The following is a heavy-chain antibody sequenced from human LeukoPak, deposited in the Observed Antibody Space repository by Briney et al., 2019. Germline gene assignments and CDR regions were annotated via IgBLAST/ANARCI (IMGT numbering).Heavy chain of an antibody. J-gene: IGHJ4*02. CDR3: AKDPSRDYEGST. CDR1: GFTFSGYW. CDR2: INQGETEK. D-gene: IGHD4-17*01. V-gene: IGHV3-7*03. Sequence: GGSLRLSCAVSGFTFSGYWMSWFRQAPGKGLEWVANINQGETEKQYADSVKGRFTISRDNAKNALYLQMNSLRTEDTAFYFCAKDPSRDYEGSTWGQGTLVTVSS.